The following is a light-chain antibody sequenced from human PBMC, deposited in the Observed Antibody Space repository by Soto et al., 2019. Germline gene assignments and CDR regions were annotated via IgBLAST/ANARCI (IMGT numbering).Light chain of an antibody. CDR2: DAS. CDR3: QQYSTLSGT. CDR1: QDIGND. V-gene: IGKV1-17*01. Sequence: DIQMTPSPSSLSAPVGDRVTITCRASQDIGNDVGWYQQKPGKAPKLLIYDASTLESGVPSRFSGSGFGTEFSLTISSLQPDDFASYYCQQYSTLSGTFGQGTKV. J-gene: IGKJ1*01.